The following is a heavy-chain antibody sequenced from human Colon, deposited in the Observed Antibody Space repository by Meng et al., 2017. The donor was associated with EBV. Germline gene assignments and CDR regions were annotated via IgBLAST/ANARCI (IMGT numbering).Heavy chain of an antibody. CDR3: ARVPTTGYKDH. CDR2: VSHPGSA. J-gene: IGHJ4*02. V-gene: IGHV4-34*01. Sequence: QVRQQHLGAGLLKPSETLSLPCTVNGGSFSGYVWSWVRQPPGKGMEWIGEVSHPGSANYNPSLKSRVTISVDASEKQFSLRLTSVTAADSAVYYCARVPTTGYKDHWGQGTLVTVSS. D-gene: IGHD3-9*01. CDR1: GGSFSGYV.